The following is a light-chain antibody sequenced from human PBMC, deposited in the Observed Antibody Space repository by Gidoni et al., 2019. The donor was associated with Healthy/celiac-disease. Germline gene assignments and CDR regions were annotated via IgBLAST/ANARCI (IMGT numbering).Light chain of an antibody. V-gene: IGKV1-39*01. CDR2: AAS. CDR1: QSISIY. J-gene: IGKJ1*01. CDR3: QQTYNTPWT. Sequence: DIQMTQSPSSLSASVGDRVTITCRASQSISIYLNWYQHKPGKAPKLLIHAASSLQSGVPSRFSGSGSGTDFTLTISSLQPEDFATFYCQQTYNTPWTCGQGTKVEIK.